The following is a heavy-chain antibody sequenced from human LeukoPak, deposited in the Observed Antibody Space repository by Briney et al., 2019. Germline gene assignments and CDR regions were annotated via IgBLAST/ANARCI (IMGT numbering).Heavy chain of an antibody. D-gene: IGHD3-10*01. Sequence: PGRSLRLSCAASGYTFDDYAMHWVRQAPGKGLEWVSGISWNSGSIGYADSVKGRFTISRDNAKNTLYLQMNSLRAEDTAVYYCARVGVRGAFDYWGQGTLVTVSS. CDR1: GYTFDDYA. J-gene: IGHJ4*02. V-gene: IGHV3-9*01. CDR3: ARVGVRGAFDY. CDR2: ISWNSGSI.